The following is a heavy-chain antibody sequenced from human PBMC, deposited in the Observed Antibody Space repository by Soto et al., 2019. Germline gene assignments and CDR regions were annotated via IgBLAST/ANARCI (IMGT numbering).Heavy chain of an antibody. CDR1: GFTCSSYA. Sequence: QVQLVESGGGVVQPGRSLRLSCAASGFTCSSYAMHWVRQAPGKGLEWVAVISYDGSNKYYADSVKGRFTISRDNSKNPLYLQMNSLRAEDTAVYYCARERAYCGGDCYFPGTNYFDYWGQGTLVTVSS. J-gene: IGHJ4*02. D-gene: IGHD2-21*02. V-gene: IGHV3-30-3*01. CDR3: ARERAYCGGDCYFPGTNYFDY. CDR2: ISYDGSNK.